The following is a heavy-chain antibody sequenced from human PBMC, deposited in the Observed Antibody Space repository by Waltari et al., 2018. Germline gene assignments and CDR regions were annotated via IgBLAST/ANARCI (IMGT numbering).Heavy chain of an antibody. D-gene: IGHD5-12*01. CDR1: GVSITSTSHY. V-gene: IGHV4-39*01. CDR2: MSYSGAT. CDR3: ATYIGASVGTAAFDV. J-gene: IGHJ3*01. Sequence: QLQLQESGPGLVTPSETLSLTCSVSGVSITSTSHYWGWIRQPPGQGLEWTGTMSYSGATYSSPSLKSRVTISRDTSKNQLSLKLGSVTAADTAVYYCATYIGASVGTAAFDVWGQGTMVTVSS.